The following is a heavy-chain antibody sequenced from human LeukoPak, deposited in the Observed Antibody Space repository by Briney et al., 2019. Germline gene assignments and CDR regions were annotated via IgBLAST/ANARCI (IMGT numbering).Heavy chain of an antibody. CDR2: IYTSGST. J-gene: IGHJ3*02. V-gene: IGHV4-4*07. D-gene: IGHD1-26*01. CDR1: GGSISSYY. Sequence: PSETLSLTCTVSGGSISSYYWSWIRQPAGKGLEWIGRIYTSGSTNYNPSLKSRVTMSVDTSKNQFSLKLSSVTAADTAVYYCGRVRGSYGLDGFDIWGQGTMVTVSS. CDR3: GRVRGSYGLDGFDI.